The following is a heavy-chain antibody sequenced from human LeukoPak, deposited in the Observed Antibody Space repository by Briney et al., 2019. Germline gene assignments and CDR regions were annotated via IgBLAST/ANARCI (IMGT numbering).Heavy chain of an antibody. J-gene: IGHJ6*02. CDR3: ARQDTNYYGMDV. CDR2: IFPRDSDI. CDR1: GYSFTCYW. Sequence: GESLKISCKGSGYSFTCYWIGWVRQMPGKGLEWMGIIFPRDSDIRYSPSFQGQVTISADKSISTAYLQWISLKASDTAMYYCARQDTNYYGMDVWGQGTTVTVSS. V-gene: IGHV5-51*01.